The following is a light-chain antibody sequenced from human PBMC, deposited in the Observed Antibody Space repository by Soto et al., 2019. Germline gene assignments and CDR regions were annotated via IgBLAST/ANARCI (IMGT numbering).Light chain of an antibody. Sequence: QSALTQPASVSGSPGQSITISCTGTSSDVGAYNYVSWYQQHPDKAPKLMIFEVSDRPSGVSNRFSGSKSGNTASLTISGLQAEDEAEYYCSSYTNINTRACVFGTGTQLTVL. CDR1: SSDVGAYNY. CDR2: EVS. V-gene: IGLV2-14*01. CDR3: SSYTNINTRACV. J-gene: IGLJ1*01.